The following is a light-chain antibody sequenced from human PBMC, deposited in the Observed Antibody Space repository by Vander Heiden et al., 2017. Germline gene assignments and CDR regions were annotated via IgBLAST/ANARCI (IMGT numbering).Light chain of an antibody. J-gene: IGKJ1*01. Sequence: DIQMTQSPSSLSASVGDRVCITCRASQSISSYLNRYQQKPGKAPKLLIYAASSLQSAVPSRFTGSGSGTDFTLTISRLQPEDFATYYCQQSDSTPWTFGQGTKVEIK. CDR3: QQSDSTPWT. CDR1: QSISSY. CDR2: AAS. V-gene: IGKV1-39*01.